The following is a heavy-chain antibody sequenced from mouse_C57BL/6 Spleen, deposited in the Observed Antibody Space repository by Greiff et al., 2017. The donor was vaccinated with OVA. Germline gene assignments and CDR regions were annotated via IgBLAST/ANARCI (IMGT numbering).Heavy chain of an antibody. Sequence: LQESGAELVRPGASVTLSCKASGYTFTDYEMHWVKQTPVHGLEWIGAIDPETGGTAYNQKFKGKAILTADKSSSTAYMELRSLTSEDSAVYYCTRKNYSNSTRIFAYWGQGTLVTVSA. CDR3: TRKNYSNSTRIFAY. V-gene: IGHV1-15*01. J-gene: IGHJ3*01. D-gene: IGHD2-5*01. CDR1: GYTFTDYE. CDR2: IDPETGGT.